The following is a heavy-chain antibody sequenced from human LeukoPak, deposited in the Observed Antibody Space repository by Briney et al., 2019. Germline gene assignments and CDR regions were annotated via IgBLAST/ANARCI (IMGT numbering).Heavy chain of an antibody. Sequence: PGGSLRLSCAASGITFGGYWMNWVRQAPGKGLEWVASIHPDGRETYHVDSVKGRFTISRDDAKKSLYLQMNSLRADDTAVYFCAREDFCTSFRCYSDYRGQGTLVTVSS. CDR3: AREDFCTSFRCYSDY. V-gene: IGHV3-7*04. J-gene: IGHJ4*02. CDR2: IHPDGRET. D-gene: IGHD2-8*01. CDR1: GITFGGYW.